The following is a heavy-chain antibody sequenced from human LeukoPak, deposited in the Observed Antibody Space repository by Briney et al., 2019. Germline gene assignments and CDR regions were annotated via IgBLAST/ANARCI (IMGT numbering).Heavy chain of an antibody. CDR3: ARQPTWSGYVQPFDY. V-gene: IGHV4-39*01. CDR1: GGSIISSSHY. J-gene: IGHJ4*02. D-gene: IGHD3-3*01. Sequence: SETLSLTCTVSGGSIISSSHYWGWIRQPPGKGLEWIGSIYYSGSAYYNPSLKSRVTISVDTSKNQFSLKLSSVTAADTAVYFCARQPTWSGYVQPFDYWGQGTLVTVSS. CDR2: IYYSGSA.